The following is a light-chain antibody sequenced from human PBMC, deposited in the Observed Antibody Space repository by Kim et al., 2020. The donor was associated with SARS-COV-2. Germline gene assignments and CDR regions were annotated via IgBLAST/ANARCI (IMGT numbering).Light chain of an antibody. J-gene: IGLJ3*02. V-gene: IGLV3-1*01. CDR1: KLGDKY. CDR2: QDS. CDR3: QAWDSSTWV. Sequence: VSPGQEASITCSGDKLGDKYACWYQQKPGQSPVLVIYQDSKRPSGIPERFSGSNSGNTATLTISGTQAMDEADYYCQAWDSSTWVFGGGTQLTVL.